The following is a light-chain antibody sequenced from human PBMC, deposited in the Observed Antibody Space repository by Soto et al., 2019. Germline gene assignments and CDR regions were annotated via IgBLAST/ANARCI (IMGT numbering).Light chain of an antibody. CDR2: DVS. J-gene: IGLJ3*02. V-gene: IGLV2-11*01. Sequence: QSALTQPRSVSGSPGQAVTISCTGTSSDVGGYIYVSWYPQYPAKAPKVMLYDVSRRPSGVPDRFSGSKSGNTASLTISGLQAEDEAVYYCCSYAGNKTVVFGGGTKLTVL. CDR3: CSYAGNKTVV. CDR1: SSDVGGYIY.